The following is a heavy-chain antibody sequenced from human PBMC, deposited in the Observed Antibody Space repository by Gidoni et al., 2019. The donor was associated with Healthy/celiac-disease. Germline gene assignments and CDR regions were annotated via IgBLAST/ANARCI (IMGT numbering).Heavy chain of an antibody. Sequence: QVQLQESGQGLVKPSDNLSLTCPSSGRSISSYYGSWIRQPPGKVLKWTWRIYTGGGTNDNPSLKSRFTMSVDTSKNQFSLKLSSVTAADTAVYYCARVHTCYSDSSGYYDDAFDIWGQGTMVTVSS. CDR1: GRSISSYY. D-gene: IGHD3-22*01. J-gene: IGHJ3*02. V-gene: IGHV4-4*07. CDR2: IYTGGGT. CDR3: ARVHTCYSDSSGYYDDAFDI.